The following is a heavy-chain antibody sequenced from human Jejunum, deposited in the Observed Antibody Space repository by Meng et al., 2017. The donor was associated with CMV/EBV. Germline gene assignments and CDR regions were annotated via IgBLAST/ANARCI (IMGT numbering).Heavy chain of an antibody. V-gene: IGHV5-51*01. D-gene: IGHD1-1*01. CDR2: IYPDDSDT. CDR1: GYSFSNQW. CDR3: ARRGKESERRNWFDP. J-gene: IGHJ5*02. Sequence: GYSFSNQWIGWVRQMPGKGLEWMGIIYPDDSDTRYSLSFQGQITISADKFIGTAYLQWTSLKASDTAIYYCARRGKESERRNWFDPWGQGTLVTVSS.